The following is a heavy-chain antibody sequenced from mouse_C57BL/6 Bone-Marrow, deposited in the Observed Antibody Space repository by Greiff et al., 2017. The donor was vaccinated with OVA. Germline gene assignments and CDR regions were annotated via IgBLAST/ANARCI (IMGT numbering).Heavy chain of an antibody. V-gene: IGHV1-54*01. CDR2: INPGSGGT. CDR1: GYAFTNYL. J-gene: IGHJ3*01. CDR3: ARSAWFAY. Sequence: VQLQQSGAELVRPGTSVKVSCKASGYAFTNYLIEWVKQRPGQGLEWIGVINPGSGGTNYNEKFKGKATLTADKSSSTAYMQLSSLTSEDSAVYFCARSAWFAYWGQGTLVTVSA.